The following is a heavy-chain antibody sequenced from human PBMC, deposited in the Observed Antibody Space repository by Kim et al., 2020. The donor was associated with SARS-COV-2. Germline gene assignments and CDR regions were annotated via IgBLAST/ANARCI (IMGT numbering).Heavy chain of an antibody. J-gene: IGHJ4*02. CDR1: GYTFTGYY. V-gene: IGHV1-2*02. D-gene: IGHD6-19*01. CDR2: INPNSGGT. Sequence: ASVKVSCKASGYTFTGYYMHWVRQAPGQGLEWMGWINPNSGGTNYAQKFQGRVTMTRDTSISTAYMELSRLRSDDTAVYYCARGREAVAGTRFLQFTWGQGTLVTVSS. CDR3: ARGREAVAGTRFLQFT.